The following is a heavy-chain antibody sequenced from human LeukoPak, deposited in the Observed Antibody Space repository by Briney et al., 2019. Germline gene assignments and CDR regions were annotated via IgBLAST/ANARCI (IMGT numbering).Heavy chain of an antibody. CDR3: ARHNYGDYFPALSLDY. J-gene: IGHJ4*02. Sequence: PSDTLSLTCTVSGDSISDYYWSWIRQPTGKGLECIGYNYYSGSTNYNPSLKSRVTISVDTSKNQFSLKLRSVTAADTAVYYCARHNYGDYFPALSLDYWGQGTLVTVSS. V-gene: IGHV4-59*08. CDR1: GDSISDYY. CDR2: NYYSGST. D-gene: IGHD4-17*01.